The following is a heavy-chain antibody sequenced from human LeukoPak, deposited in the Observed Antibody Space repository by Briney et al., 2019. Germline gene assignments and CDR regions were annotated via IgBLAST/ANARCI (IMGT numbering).Heavy chain of an antibody. J-gene: IGHJ5*02. V-gene: IGHV3-48*03. Sequence: GGSLRLSCAASEFTFSSYEMNWVRQAPGKGLEWVSYISGSGNTIYYADSVKGRFTISRDNAKNSLYLQMNSLRAEVSSVYYCGRITYYYYESSGYVAWGQGTLVTVSS. D-gene: IGHD3-22*01. CDR1: EFTFSSYE. CDR3: GRITYYYYESSGYVA. CDR2: ISGSGNTI.